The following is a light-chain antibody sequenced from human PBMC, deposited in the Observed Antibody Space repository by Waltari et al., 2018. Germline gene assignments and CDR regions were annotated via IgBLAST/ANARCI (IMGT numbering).Light chain of an antibody. CDR3: CSYAGSAISV. V-gene: IGLV2-23*02. CDR2: DVN. CDR1: TSDVGKYNL. J-gene: IGLJ3*02. Sequence: QSALTQTATVSGSPGQSITISCTGTTSDVGKYNLVSWYQQHPGKAPTLIIYDVNKRPSGVSNRFSGSKSGNTASLTISGLQAAGEAYYYCCSYAGSAISVFGGGTKVTVL.